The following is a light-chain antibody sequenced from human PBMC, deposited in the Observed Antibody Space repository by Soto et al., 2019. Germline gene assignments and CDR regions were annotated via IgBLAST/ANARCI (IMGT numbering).Light chain of an antibody. Sequence: QSVLTQPPSVSGAPGQRVTLSCTGSSSNIGSTYDVQWYQQLPGTAPKLLIHGNTDRPSGVPDRFSGSKSGTSASLAITGLQADDDADYYCQSYDDSLSVHYVFGTGTKVTVL. CDR1: SSNIGSTYD. J-gene: IGLJ1*01. V-gene: IGLV1-40*01. CDR2: GNT. CDR3: QSYDDSLSVHYV.